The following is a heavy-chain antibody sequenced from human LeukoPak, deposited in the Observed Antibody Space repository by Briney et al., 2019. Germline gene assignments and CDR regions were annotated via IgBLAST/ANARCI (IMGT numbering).Heavy chain of an antibody. Sequence: GGSLRLSCAASGFTSSSYALNWVRQAPGKGLEWVATVSGSGDRMYHADSVKGRFTISRDNSKNTVYLQMNSLRAEDAAVYYCARDRGSYASHHYGMDAWGQGTTVTVSS. D-gene: IGHD1-26*01. CDR1: GFTSSSYA. J-gene: IGHJ6*02. CDR2: VSGSGDRM. CDR3: ARDRGSYASHHYGMDA. V-gene: IGHV3-23*01.